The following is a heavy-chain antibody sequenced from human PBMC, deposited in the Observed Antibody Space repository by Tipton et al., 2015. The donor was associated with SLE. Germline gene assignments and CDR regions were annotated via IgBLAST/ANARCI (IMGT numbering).Heavy chain of an antibody. Sequence: SLRLSCAASGFTFRNYWMSWVRQAPGKGLEWVANIKQDGSEKYYVDSVEGRFTISRDNAKNSLYLQMNSLRAEDTAMYYCARGPLGYCSITACGMDVWGQGTTVTVSS. CDR1: GFTFRNYW. CDR3: ARGPLGYCSITACGMDV. V-gene: IGHV3-7*03. J-gene: IGHJ6*02. D-gene: IGHD2-2*01. CDR2: IKQDGSEK.